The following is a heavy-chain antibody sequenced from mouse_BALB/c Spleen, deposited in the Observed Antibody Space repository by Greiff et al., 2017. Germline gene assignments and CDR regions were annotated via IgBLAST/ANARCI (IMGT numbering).Heavy chain of an antibody. CDR3: ARSTVAYFDY. D-gene: IGHD1-1*01. Sequence: EVKVVESGGGLVKPGGSLKLSCAASGFTFSSYAMSWVRQSPEKRLEWVAEISSGGSYTYYPDTVTGRFTISRDNAKNTLYLEMSSLRSEDTAMYYCARSTVAYFDYWGQGTTLTVSS. V-gene: IGHV5-9-4*01. CDR2: ISSGGSYT. CDR1: GFTFSSYA. J-gene: IGHJ2*01.